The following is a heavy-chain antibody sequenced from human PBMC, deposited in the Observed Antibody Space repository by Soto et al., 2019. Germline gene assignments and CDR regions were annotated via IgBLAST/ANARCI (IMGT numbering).Heavy chain of an antibody. D-gene: IGHD2-2*01. CDR2: IKQDGSEK. Sequence: GGSLRLSCAASGFTFSSYWMSWVRQAPGKGLEWVANIKQDGSEKYYVGSVKGRFTISRDNAKNSLYLQMNSLRAEDTAVYYSARDPNIVLVPAALRSYYYYYGMDVWGQGTRVTVS. V-gene: IGHV3-7*01. J-gene: IGHJ6*02. CDR1: GFTFSSYW. CDR3: ARDPNIVLVPAALRSYYYYYGMDV.